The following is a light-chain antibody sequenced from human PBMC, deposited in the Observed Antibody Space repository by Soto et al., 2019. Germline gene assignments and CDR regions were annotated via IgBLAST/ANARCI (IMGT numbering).Light chain of an antibody. V-gene: IGLV2-23*02. CDR1: SRDIGNYNL. CDR3: CSYAGANWV. Sequence: QSALTQPASVSGSPGQSITMSCTGTSRDIGNYNLVSWYQHHPGKAPKLIISDVTKRPSGVSDRFSGSKSGNTASLTISGLQTEDEADYSCCSYAGANWVFGGGTKVTVL. J-gene: IGLJ3*02. CDR2: DVT.